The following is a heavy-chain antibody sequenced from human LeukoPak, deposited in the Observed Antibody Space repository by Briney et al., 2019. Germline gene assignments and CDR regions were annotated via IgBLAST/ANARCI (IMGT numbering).Heavy chain of an antibody. J-gene: IGHJ5*02. V-gene: IGHV4-31*03. D-gene: IGHD1-26*01. Sequence: TLSLTCTVSGGSISSGGYYWSWIRQHPGKGLEWIGYIYYSGSTYYNPSLKSRVTISVDTSKNQFSLKLSSVTAADTAVYYCARSLGIVSNWFDPWGQGTLVTVSS. CDR3: ARSLGIVSNWFDP. CDR1: GGSISSGGYY. CDR2: IYYSGST.